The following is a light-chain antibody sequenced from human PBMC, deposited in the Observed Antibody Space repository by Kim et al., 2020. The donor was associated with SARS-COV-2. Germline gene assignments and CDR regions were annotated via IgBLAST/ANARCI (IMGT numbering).Light chain of an antibody. J-gene: IGLJ2*01. V-gene: IGLV6-57*02. CDR2: EDN. CDR1: SGSIASNY. Sequence: KTVTTSSTSSSGSIASNYVQWYQQRPGSAPTTVIYEDNQRPSGVPDRFSGSIDSSSNSASLTISGLKTEDEADYYCQSYDSSNQGVFGGGTQLTVL. CDR3: QSYDSSNQGV.